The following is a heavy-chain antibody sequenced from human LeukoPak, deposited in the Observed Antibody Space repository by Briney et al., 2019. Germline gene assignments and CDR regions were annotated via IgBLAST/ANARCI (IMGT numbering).Heavy chain of an antibody. J-gene: IGHJ4*02. V-gene: IGHV1-24*01. D-gene: IGHD5-12*01. Sequence: ASVKVSCKVSGYTLTELSMHWVRQAPGKGLEWMGGFDPEDGETIYAQKFQGRVTMTEDTSTDTAYMELSSLRSEDTAVYYCAIVVYSGYDWGSRYWGQGTLVTVSS. CDR2: FDPEDGET. CDR1: GYTLTELS. CDR3: AIVVYSGYDWGSRY.